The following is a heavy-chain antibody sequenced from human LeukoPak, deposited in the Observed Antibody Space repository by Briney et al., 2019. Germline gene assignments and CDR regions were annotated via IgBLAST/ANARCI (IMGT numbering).Heavy chain of an antibody. Sequence: GRSLRLSCAASGFTFSSYAMHWVRQAPGKGLEWVAVISYDGSNKYYADSVKGRFTISRDNSKNTLYLQMNSLRAEDTAVYYCARDRAAYATKYYFDYWSQGTLVTVSS. D-gene: IGHD6-13*01. CDR3: ARDRAAYATKYYFDY. CDR1: GFTFSSYA. J-gene: IGHJ4*02. V-gene: IGHV3-30-3*01. CDR2: ISYDGSNK.